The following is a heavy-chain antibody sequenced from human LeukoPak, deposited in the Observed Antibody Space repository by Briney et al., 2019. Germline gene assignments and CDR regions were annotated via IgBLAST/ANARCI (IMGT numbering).Heavy chain of an antibody. CDR1: GFTFSSYG. V-gene: IGHV3-33*06. J-gene: IGHJ4*02. Sequence: GGSLRLSCAASGFTFSSYGMHWVRQAPGKGLEWVAVIWYDGSNKHYADSVKGRFTISRDNSKNTLYLQMNSLRAEDTAVYYCAKAVVSGRSFDYWGQGTLVTVSS. D-gene: IGHD6-19*01. CDR3: AKAVVSGRSFDY. CDR2: IWYDGSNK.